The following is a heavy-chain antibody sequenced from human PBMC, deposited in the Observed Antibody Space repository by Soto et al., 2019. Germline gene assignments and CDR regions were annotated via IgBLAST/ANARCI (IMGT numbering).Heavy chain of an antibody. J-gene: IGHJ5*02. V-gene: IGHV4-39*01. CDR2: IYFSGST. CDR1: GGSLSSSSYY. CDR3: ARHGYSSSWYRVGWFDP. Sequence: PSETLSLTCTVSGGSLSSSSYYWGWIRQPPGKGLEWIGSIYFSGSTYYNPSLKRRVPISVDTYKNQFSLKLSSVTAADMAVYYCARHGYSSSWYRVGWFDPWGQGTLVTVSS. D-gene: IGHD6-13*01.